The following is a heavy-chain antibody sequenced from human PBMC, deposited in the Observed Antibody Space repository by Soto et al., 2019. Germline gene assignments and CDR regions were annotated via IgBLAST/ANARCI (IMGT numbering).Heavy chain of an antibody. Sequence: GGSLRLSCAASGFTFSSYAMSWVRQAPGKGLEWVSAISGSGGSTYYADSVKGRFTISRDNSKNTLYLQMNSLRAEDTAVYYCAKDPQGLTYDFWGPTAFDIWGQGTMVTVSS. CDR1: GFTFSSYA. CDR3: AKDPQGLTYDFWGPTAFDI. CDR2: ISGSGGST. D-gene: IGHD3-3*01. V-gene: IGHV3-23*01. J-gene: IGHJ3*02.